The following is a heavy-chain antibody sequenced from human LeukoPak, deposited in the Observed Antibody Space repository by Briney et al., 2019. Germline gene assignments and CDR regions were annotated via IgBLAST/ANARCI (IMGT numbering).Heavy chain of an antibody. V-gene: IGHV4-59*12. CDR1: GGTISSYY. CDR3: ARDPIKDSSSWCGEGNYNWFDP. J-gene: IGHJ5*02. Sequence: SETLSLTCTVSGGTISSYYWNWIRQPPGKGLEWIGYIHDSGSTKYNPSLKSRVTISVDTSKNQFSLKLRPVTAADTAVYYCARDPIKDSSSWCGEGNYNWFDPWGQGTLVTVSS. D-gene: IGHD6-13*01. CDR2: IHDSGST.